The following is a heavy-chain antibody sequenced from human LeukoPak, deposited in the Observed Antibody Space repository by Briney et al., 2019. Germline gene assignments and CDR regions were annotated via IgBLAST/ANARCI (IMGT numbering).Heavy chain of an antibody. CDR2: ISDSGEIE. V-gene: IGHV3-23*01. CDR1: GLILRGHA. CDR3: AKGYSSGWTPFDY. J-gene: IGHJ4*02. D-gene: IGHD6-19*01. Sequence: GGSLTLSCEASGLILRGHAMSWVRQAPGKGLEWVSGISDSGEIERYADSVKGRFTISRDNFRNTVYLEMRSLRPEDTAVYYCAKGYSSGWTPFDYWGQGTQVTVSS.